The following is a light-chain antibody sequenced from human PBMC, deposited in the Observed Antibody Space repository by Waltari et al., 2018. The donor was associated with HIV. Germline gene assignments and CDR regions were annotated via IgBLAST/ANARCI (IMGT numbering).Light chain of an antibody. J-gene: IGLJ1*01. V-gene: IGLV3-25*03. Sequence: SYELTQPPSVSESPGQTARITCSGDTLPMQTAYWYQQRPGQAPVLVIFEDTERPSGIPERFSGSSSGTTVTLIISEVQEEDEADYFCQSADSTGSFVFGTGTKVTVL. CDR1: TLPMQT. CDR3: QSADSTGSFV. CDR2: EDT.